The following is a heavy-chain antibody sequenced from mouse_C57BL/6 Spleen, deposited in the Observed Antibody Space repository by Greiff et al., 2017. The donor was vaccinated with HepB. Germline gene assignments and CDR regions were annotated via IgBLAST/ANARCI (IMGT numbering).Heavy chain of an antibody. CDR3: ARSVYDGYYSSYYYAMDY. Sequence: QVQLQQSGAELVRPGTSVKMSCKASGYTFTNYWIGWAKQRPGHGLEWIGDIYPGGGYTNYNEKFKGKATLTADKSSSTAYMQFSSLTSEDSAIYYCARSVYDGYYSSYYYAMDYWGQGTSVTVSS. D-gene: IGHD2-3*01. V-gene: IGHV1-63*01. J-gene: IGHJ4*01. CDR2: IYPGGGYT. CDR1: GYTFTNYW.